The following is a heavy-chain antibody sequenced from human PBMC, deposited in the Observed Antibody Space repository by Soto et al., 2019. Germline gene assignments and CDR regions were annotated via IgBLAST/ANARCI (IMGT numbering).Heavy chain of an antibody. CDR3: ARSIVVVTALDY. V-gene: IGHV1-3*01. J-gene: IGHJ4*02. CDR2: INAGNGNT. CDR1: GYTFTSYA. D-gene: IGHD2-21*02. Sequence: GASVKVSCKASGYTFTSYAMHWVRQAPGQRLEWMGWINAGNGNTKYSQKFQGRVTITRDTSASTAYTELGSLRSEDTAVYYCARSIVVVTALDYWGQGTLVTVSS.